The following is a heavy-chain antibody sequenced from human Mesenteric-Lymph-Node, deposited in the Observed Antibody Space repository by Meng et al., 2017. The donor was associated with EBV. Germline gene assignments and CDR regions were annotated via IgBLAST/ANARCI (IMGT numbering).Heavy chain of an antibody. V-gene: IGHV4-4*02. CDR1: GDSISNNHW. CDR2: IYHSGTT. J-gene: IGHJ5*02. CDR3: ARVTSGETYYDGSGHP. Sequence: QVQLQESGPGLVRPSXXXXXTXXVXGDSISNNHWWGWVRQPPGKGLEWIGEIYHSGTTNYNPSLKSRVTISIDKSENQFSLKVDSVTAADTAVYYCARVTSGETYYDGSGHPWGQGTLVTVSS. D-gene: IGHD3-22*01.